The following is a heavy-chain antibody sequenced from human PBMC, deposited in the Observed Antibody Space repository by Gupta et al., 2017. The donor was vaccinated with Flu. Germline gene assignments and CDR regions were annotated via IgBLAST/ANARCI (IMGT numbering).Heavy chain of an antibody. V-gene: IGHV4-34*01. Sequence: QVQLPQWGAGLLKPSETLSLTCAVYGGSFSGYYWSCIRQPPGKGLEWIGEINHSGSTNYNPSLKSRVTISVDTSKNQFSLKLSSVTAADTAVYYCARVRYCSSTSCSQRRSRYYYMDVWGKGTTVTVSS. CDR1: GGSFSGYY. D-gene: IGHD2-2*01. CDR2: INHSGST. CDR3: ARVRYCSSTSCSQRRSRYYYMDV. J-gene: IGHJ6*03.